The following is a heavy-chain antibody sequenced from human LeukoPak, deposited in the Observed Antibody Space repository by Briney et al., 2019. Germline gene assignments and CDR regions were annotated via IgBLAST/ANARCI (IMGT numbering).Heavy chain of an antibody. J-gene: IGHJ4*02. CDR2: ISSSSSTI. CDR1: GFTFSSYS. Sequence: GGSLRLSCAASGFTFSSYSMNWVRQAPGKGLEWVSYISSSSSTIYYADSVKGRFTISRDNAKNSLYLQMNSLRAEDTAVYYCARGSDFVWGSYRPYFDYWGQGTLVTVSS. CDR3: ARGSDFVWGSYRPYFDY. D-gene: IGHD3-16*02. V-gene: IGHV3-48*04.